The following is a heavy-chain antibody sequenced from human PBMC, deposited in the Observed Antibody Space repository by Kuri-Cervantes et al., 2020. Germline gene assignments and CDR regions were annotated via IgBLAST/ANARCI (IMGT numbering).Heavy chain of an antibody. CDR1: GGSISSSNW. CDR2: IYYSGST. CDR3: ARDQYSTGWRGWFDP. J-gene: IGHJ5*02. Sequence: GSLRLSCAVSGGSISSSNWWSWVRQPPGKGLEWIGYIYYSGSTTHNPSLKSRVTISVDTSKNQISLKLSSVTAADTAVYYCARDQYSTGWRGWFDPWGQGTQVTVSS. V-gene: IGHV4-4*02. D-gene: IGHD6-19*01.